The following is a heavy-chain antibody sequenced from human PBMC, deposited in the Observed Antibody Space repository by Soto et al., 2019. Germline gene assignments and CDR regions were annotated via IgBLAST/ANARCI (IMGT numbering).Heavy chain of an antibody. D-gene: IGHD6-19*01. CDR3: ARGPLYSSGWYGWFDP. V-gene: IGHV4-31*03. CDR1: GGSISSGGYY. Sequence: QVQLQESGPGLVKPSQTLSLTCTVSGGSISSGGYYWSWIRQHPGKGLEWIGYIYYSGSTNYNPSLKSRVTISVDTSKNQFSLKLSSVTAADTAVYYCARGPLYSSGWYGWFDPWGQGTLVTVSS. CDR2: IYYSGST. J-gene: IGHJ5*02.